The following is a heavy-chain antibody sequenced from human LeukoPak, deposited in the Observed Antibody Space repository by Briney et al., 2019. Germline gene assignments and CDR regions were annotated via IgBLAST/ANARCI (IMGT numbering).Heavy chain of an antibody. CDR2: ISGSGGST. V-gene: IGHV3-23*01. CDR1: GFTFSSYA. J-gene: IGHJ4*02. D-gene: IGHD3-22*01. CDR3: ARAVRDSGGNHYFAY. Sequence: GGSLRLSCAASGFTFSSYAMSWVRQAPGKGLEWVSAISGSGGSTYYADSVKGRFTISRDNSKNTLYLQMNSLKTEDTAIYYCARAVRDSGGNHYFAYWGQGTLVTVSS.